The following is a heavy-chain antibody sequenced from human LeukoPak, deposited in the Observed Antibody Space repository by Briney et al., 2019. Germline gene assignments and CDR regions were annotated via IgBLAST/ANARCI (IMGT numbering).Heavy chain of an antibody. CDR3: ARTVSYYYGMDV. J-gene: IGHJ6*02. V-gene: IGHV3-33*01. CDR2: ISYDGSNK. Sequence: LISYDGSNKYYAVSVKGRFTISRDNSKNTLYLQMNSLRAEDTAVYYCARTVSYYYGMDVWGQGTTVTVSS.